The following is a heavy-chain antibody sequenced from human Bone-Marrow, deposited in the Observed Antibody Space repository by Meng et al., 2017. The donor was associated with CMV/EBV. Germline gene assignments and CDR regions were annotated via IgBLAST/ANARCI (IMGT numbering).Heavy chain of an antibody. CDR1: GGSISSSSYY. CDR2: IYYSGST. Sequence: SEPLSLTCTVSGGSISSSSYYWGWIRQPPGKGLEWIGSIYYSGSTYYNPSLKSRVTISVDTSKNQFSLKLSSVTAADTAVYYCARVKGDFGDYLPVDYWGQGTLVTVSS. CDR3: ARVKGDFGDYLPVDY. D-gene: IGHD4-17*01. J-gene: IGHJ4*02. V-gene: IGHV4-39*01.